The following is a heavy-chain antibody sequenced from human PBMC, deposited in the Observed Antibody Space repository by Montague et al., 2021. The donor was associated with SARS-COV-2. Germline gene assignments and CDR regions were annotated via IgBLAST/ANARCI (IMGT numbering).Heavy chain of an antibody. Sequence: SLGLSCAASGFTFGDYAMHWVRQAPGKGLEWVSGISWNSGSIGYADSVKGRFTISRDNAKNSLYLQMNSLRAEDTALYYCAKSDSSSPYFDYWGQGTLVTVSS. D-gene: IGHD6-6*01. CDR1: GFTFGDYA. V-gene: IGHV3-9*01. CDR2: ISWNSGSI. CDR3: AKSDSSSPYFDY. J-gene: IGHJ4*02.